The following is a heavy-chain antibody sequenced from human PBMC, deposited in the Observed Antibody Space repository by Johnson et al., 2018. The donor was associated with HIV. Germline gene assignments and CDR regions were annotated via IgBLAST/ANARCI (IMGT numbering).Heavy chain of an antibody. J-gene: IGHJ3*02. D-gene: IGHD1-1*01. Sequence: QVQLVESGGGVVQPGRSLRLSCAASGFTFSSYGMHWVRQAPGKGLEWVAVISYDGSNKYYADSVKGRFTISRDNSKNTLYLQMNSLRADYTAVYYCAREGAWAVRPGAVDIWCQGTMVTFSP. CDR3: AREGAWAVRPGAVDI. CDR2: ISYDGSNK. CDR1: GFTFSSYG. V-gene: IGHV3-30*03.